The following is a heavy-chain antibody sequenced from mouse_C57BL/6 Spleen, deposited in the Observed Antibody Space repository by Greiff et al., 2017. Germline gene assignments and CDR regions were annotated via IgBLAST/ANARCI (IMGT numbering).Heavy chain of an antibody. Sequence: ESGAELVKPGASVKISCKASGYAFSSYWMNWVKQRPGKGLEWIGQIYPGDGDTNYNGKFKGKATLTADKSSSTAYMQLSSLTSEDSAVYFCARTYVTVYAMDYWGQGTSVTVSS. CDR3: ARTYVTVYAMDY. CDR2: IYPGDGDT. CDR1: GYAFSSYW. V-gene: IGHV1-80*01. D-gene: IGHD5-1*01. J-gene: IGHJ4*01.